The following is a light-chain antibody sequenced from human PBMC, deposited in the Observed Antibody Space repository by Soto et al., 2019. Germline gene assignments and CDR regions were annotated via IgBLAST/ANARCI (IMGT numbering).Light chain of an antibody. J-gene: IGKJ5*01. CDR1: QDISNY. Sequence: DIQMTQSPSSLSASVGDRVTITCRASQDISNYLNWYQQRPGKAPKLLIYDASNLESGVPSRFSGTRSGTHFTFAITSLQPEDVATYYCQQSDSIPITFGQGKRLEI. CDR2: DAS. V-gene: IGKV1-33*01. CDR3: QQSDSIPIT.